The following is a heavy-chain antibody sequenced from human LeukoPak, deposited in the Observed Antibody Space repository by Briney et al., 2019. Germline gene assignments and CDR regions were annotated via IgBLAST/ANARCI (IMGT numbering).Heavy chain of an antibody. D-gene: IGHD3-22*01. CDR3: ASVRSSGSYYDAFDY. Sequence: GASVKVSCKASGYTFTGYYMQWVRQAPGQGLEWMGWINPNSGGTNYAQKFQGRVTMTRDTSINTAYMELSGLTSDDTAVYYCASVRSSGSYYDAFDYWGQGTLVTVSS. CDR2: INPNSGGT. J-gene: IGHJ4*02. CDR1: GYTFTGYY. V-gene: IGHV1-2*02.